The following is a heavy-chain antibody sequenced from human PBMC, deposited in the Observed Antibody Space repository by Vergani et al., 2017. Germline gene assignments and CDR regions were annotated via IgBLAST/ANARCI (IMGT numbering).Heavy chain of an antibody. Sequence: QVQLQESGPGLVKPSETLSLTCTVSGGSISSYYWGWIRQPPGKGLEWIGSIYYSGSTYYNPSLKSRVTISVDTSKNQFSLKLSSVTAADTAVYYCARDRVVGATYYYYYYMDVWGKGTTVTVSS. CDR2: IYYSGST. CDR1: GGSISSYY. CDR3: ARDRVVGATYYYYYYMDV. J-gene: IGHJ6*03. D-gene: IGHD1-26*01. V-gene: IGHV4-39*07.